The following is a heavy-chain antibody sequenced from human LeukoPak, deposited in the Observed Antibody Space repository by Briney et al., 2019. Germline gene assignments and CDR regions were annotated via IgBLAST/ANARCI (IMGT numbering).Heavy chain of an antibody. V-gene: IGHV3-48*04. CDR2: ISSSSSTI. J-gene: IGHJ6*03. CDR1: GFTFSSYS. D-gene: IGHD5-12*01. CDR3: ARRAKGGYDPSNYYYYYYMDV. Sequence: GGSLRLSCAASGFTFSSYSMNWVRQAPGKGLEWVSYISSSSSTIYYADSVKGRFTISRDNAKNSLYLQMNSLRAEDTAVYYCARRAKGGYDPSNYYYYYYMDVWGKGTTVTVSS.